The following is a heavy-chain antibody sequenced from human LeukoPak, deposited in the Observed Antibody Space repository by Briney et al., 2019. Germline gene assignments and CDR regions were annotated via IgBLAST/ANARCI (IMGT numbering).Heavy chain of an antibody. J-gene: IGHJ4*02. Sequence: SGTLSLTCTVSGGSIGSSSNYWGWIRQPPGKGLEWIGSIYNGGSTYYNPSLKSRVTLSIDTSKNQFSLKLSSVTAADTAVYYCATTTIRLGYWGQGTLVTVSS. CDR3: ATTTIRLGY. CDR2: IYNGGST. D-gene: IGHD5-12*01. CDR1: GGSIGSSSNY. V-gene: IGHV4-39*07.